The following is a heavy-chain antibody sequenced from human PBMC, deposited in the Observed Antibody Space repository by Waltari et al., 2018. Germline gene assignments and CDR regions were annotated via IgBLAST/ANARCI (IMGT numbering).Heavy chain of an antibody. V-gene: IGHV3-74*01. CDR2: ISDDETSI. D-gene: IGHD3-10*01. CDR3: ARLAPRTYRSPVPGRHYYYGMDV. CDR1: GFRFSNYW. Sequence: EEQLLESGGGLVQPGDSLRLSCAGPGFRFSNYWMHWVRQAPGKGLVWVARISDDETSISYADSVKGRFTISRDNAKNTVYLQMKRLRVEDTAVYYCARLAPRTYRSPVPGRHYYYGMDVWGQGTTVTVSS. J-gene: IGHJ6*02.